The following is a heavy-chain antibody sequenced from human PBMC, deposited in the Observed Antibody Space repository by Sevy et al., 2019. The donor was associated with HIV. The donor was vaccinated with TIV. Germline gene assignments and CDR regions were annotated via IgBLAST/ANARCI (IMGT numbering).Heavy chain of an antibody. V-gene: IGHV3-30*02. CDR3: AKEGYYYDSRSSDWFDP. CDR1: GFTFRRHA. J-gene: IGHJ5*02. Sequence: GGSLRLSCVASGFTFRRHAMHWVRQAPGKGLEWVATVSSDGTTRSYVDSIKGRFSLSRDNSKNTLYLQMNNLTPEDTAVYYCAKEGYYYDSRSSDWFDPWGPGALVTVSS. D-gene: IGHD3-22*01. CDR2: VSSDGTTR.